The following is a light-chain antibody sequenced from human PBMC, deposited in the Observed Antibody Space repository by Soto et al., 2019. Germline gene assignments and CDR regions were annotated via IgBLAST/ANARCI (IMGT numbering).Light chain of an antibody. V-gene: IGKV1-9*01. CDR2: GAS. J-gene: IGKJ3*01. CDR1: QAVSRY. CDR3: QQLQRTPFT. Sequence: QLTQSPSSLSASVGDRVTITCRASQAVSRYLAWYQQKAGKAPKLLIYGASTLQSGVPSRFSGFGSGTEFTLTISSLQPEDFATYHCQQLQRTPFTFGPGITVDV.